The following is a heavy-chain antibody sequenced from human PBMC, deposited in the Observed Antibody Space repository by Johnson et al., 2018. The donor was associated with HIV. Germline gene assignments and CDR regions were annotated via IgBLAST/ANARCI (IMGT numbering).Heavy chain of an antibody. J-gene: IGHJ3*02. CDR3: ASQIVVVTADDAFDI. CDR1: GFTVSSNY. Sequence: EVQLVESGGGLIQPGGSLRLSCAASGFTVSSNYMSWVRQAPGKGLEWVSVLYSGDITYYADSVKGRFTISRDKSKNTLYLQMNSLRAEDTAVYYCASQIVVVTADDAFDIWGQGTRVTVSS. V-gene: IGHV3-53*01. D-gene: IGHD2-21*02. CDR2: LYSGDIT.